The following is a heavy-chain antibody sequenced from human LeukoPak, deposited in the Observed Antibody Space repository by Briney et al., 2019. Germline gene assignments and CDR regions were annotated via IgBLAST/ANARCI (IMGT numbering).Heavy chain of an antibody. V-gene: IGHV3-49*03. Sequence: PGGSLRLSCTASGFTFGDNAMSWFRQAPGKGLEWVGFITSKAYSGTTKYAASVNGRFTISRDDFNSIAHLQMDSLKTEDTALYFCARTRWATGTIADYWGQGTLVTVSS. J-gene: IGHJ4*02. CDR2: ITSKAYSGTT. CDR3: ARTRWATGTIADY. CDR1: GFTFGDNA. D-gene: IGHD1-1*01.